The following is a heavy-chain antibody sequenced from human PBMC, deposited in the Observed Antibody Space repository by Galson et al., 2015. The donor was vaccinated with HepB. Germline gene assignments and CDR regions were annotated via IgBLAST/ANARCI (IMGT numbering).Heavy chain of an antibody. CDR1: GFTFSSYA. J-gene: IGHJ4*02. CDR3: AKAQQWREVLDY. V-gene: IGHV3-23*01. D-gene: IGHD6-19*01. CDR2: ISGSGGST. Sequence: SLRLSCAASGFTFSSYAMSWVRQAPGKGLEWVSAISGSGGSTYYADSVKGRFTISRDNSKNTLYLQMNSLRAEDTAVYYCAKAQQWREVLDYWGQGTLVTVSS.